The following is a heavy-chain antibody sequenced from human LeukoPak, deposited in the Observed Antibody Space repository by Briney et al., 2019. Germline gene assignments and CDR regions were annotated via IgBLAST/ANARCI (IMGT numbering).Heavy chain of an antibody. CDR3: ARDSHSYGYHSLDY. CDR2: ISYDGSNE. D-gene: IGHD5-18*01. V-gene: IGHV3-30*04. Sequence: PGRSLRLSCAASGLTLINYAMHWVRQAPGKGLEWVAVISYDGSNEYYADSVKGRFTISRDNSKNTLYLQMNSLRAEDTAVYYCARDSHSYGYHSLDYWGQGTLVTVSS. J-gene: IGHJ4*02. CDR1: GLTLINYA.